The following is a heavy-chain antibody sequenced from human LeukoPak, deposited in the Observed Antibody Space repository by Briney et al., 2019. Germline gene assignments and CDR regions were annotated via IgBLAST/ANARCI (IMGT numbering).Heavy chain of an antibody. Sequence: GGPLRLSCAASGFTFSSYDMHWVRQGTGKGLEWVSGIGTAGDSYYLGSVKGRFTISRENAKNFLYLQMNSLRAADTAVYYCARGSGGGFDPWGQGTLVTVSS. J-gene: IGHJ5*02. D-gene: IGHD3-10*01. CDR3: ARGSGGGFDP. CDR1: GFTFSSYD. V-gene: IGHV3-13*01. CDR2: IGTAGDS.